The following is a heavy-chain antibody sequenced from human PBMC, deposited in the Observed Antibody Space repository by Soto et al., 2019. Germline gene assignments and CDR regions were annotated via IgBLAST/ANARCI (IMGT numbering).Heavy chain of an antibody. CDR1: GFTFISYS. D-gene: IGHD2-15*01. CDR3: AHNGGGGN. Sequence: EVQLVESGGGLVKPGGSLRLSCTASGFTFISYSMTWVRQAPDKGLEWVSSINSGNNYMYYAASVKGRFTISRDDAKNSVDLQMTGLRAEDTDVYYCAHNGGGGNRGQGTLVTVS. V-gene: IGHV3-21*01. J-gene: IGHJ4*02. CDR2: INSGNNYM.